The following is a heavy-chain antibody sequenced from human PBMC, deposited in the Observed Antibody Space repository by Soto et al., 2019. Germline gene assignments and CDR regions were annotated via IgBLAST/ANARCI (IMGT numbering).Heavy chain of an antibody. Sequence: QVQLQESGPGLVRPSETLSLTCTVSGDSITSNYWSWIRQSPGQGLEWIGYFHYSLNTNYNPSLMSRVIISVDTSKNQFFLKLTSVTAADTAMYYCAKTKEGGFDPWGQGILVTVSS. CDR3: AKTKEGGFDP. CDR1: GDSITSNY. D-gene: IGHD3-16*01. J-gene: IGHJ5*02. CDR2: FHYSLNT. V-gene: IGHV4-59*01.